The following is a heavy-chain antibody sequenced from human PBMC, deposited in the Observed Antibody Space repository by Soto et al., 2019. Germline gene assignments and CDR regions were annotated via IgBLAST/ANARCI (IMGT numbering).Heavy chain of an antibody. CDR1: GGTFNTYA. CDR3: ARGGGVGVAGSAAFDM. V-gene: IGHV1-69*01. J-gene: IGHJ3*02. Sequence: QVQLVQSGAEVKKPGSSVKVSCKASGGTFNTYAISWVRQAPGQGLEWMGGIIPIFGTANYAQKVQGRVTITAYESTSTVYMELSSLGSEDTAIFYCARGGGVGVAGSAAFDMWGQGTLVTVSS. D-gene: IGHD3-3*01. CDR2: IIPIFGTA.